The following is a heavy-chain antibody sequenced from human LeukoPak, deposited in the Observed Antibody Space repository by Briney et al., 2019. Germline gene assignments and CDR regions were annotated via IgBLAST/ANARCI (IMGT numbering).Heavy chain of an antibody. Sequence: SETLSLTCTVSGGSISSYYWSWIRQPPGKGLEWIGYSYYSGSTNYNPSLKSRVTISVDTSKNQFTLKLRSVTAADTAIYYCARHHSKFWNYGMDVWGQGTTVTVSS. D-gene: IGHD3-3*01. V-gene: IGHV4-59*08. CDR2: SYYSGST. CDR3: ARHHSKFWNYGMDV. CDR1: GGSISSYY. J-gene: IGHJ6*02.